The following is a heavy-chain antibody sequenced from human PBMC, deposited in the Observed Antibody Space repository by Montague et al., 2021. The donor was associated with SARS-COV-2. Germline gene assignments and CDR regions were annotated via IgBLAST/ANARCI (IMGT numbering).Heavy chain of an antibody. CDR1: GGSISSGGYS. CDR3: ARSNFPNYYDIGNAFDI. D-gene: IGHD3-22*01. CDR2: IYHSGST. J-gene: IGHJ3*02. Sequence: TLSLTCAVSGGSISSGGYSWSWIRQPPGKGLEWIGYIYHSGSTYYNPSLKSRVTISVDRSKNQFSLKLSSVTAADTAVYYCARSNFPNYYDIGNAFDIWGQGTMVTVSS. V-gene: IGHV4-30-2*01.